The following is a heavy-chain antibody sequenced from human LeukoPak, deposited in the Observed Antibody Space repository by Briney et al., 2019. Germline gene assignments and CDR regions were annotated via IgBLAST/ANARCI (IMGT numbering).Heavy chain of an antibody. D-gene: IGHD2-2*01. CDR2: IYYSGST. V-gene: IGHV4-39*01. CDR3: ARMTGYCSSTSCRIYYYYGMDV. Sequence: PSETLSLTCTVSGGSISSSSYYWGWIRQPPGKGLEWIGSIYYSGSTYYNPPLKSRVTISVDTSKNQFSLKLSSVTAADTAVYYCARMTGYCSSTSCRIYYYYGMDVRGQGTTVTVSS. CDR1: GGSISSSSYY. J-gene: IGHJ6*02.